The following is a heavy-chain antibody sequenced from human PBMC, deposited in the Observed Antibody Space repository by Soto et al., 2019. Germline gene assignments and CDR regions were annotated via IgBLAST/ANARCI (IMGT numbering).Heavy chain of an antibody. CDR2: IKEDGSEM. J-gene: IGHJ4*02. CDR1: GFTFSRYL. V-gene: IGHV3-7*03. Sequence: GGSLRLSCAASGFTFSRYLMSWVRQAPGKGLEWVANIKEDGSEMYYVDSVKGRFTISRDNAKNSLYLQMSSLRADDTAVYYCAKSLAAAKFYFDSWGQGNLVTVSS. D-gene: IGHD6-13*01. CDR3: AKSLAAAKFYFDS.